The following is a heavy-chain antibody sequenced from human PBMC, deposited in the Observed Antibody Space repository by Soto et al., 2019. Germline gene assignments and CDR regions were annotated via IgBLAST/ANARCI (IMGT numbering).Heavy chain of an antibody. J-gene: IGHJ4*02. Sequence: QVQLQESGPGLVKPSQTLSLTCTVSGGSIRSGGYYWSWIRQSPGKGLEWIGYVYYSGSTYFNPSLKSRVTISVDTSKNQFSLKLSSVTAADTAVYYCARGVGNDYSDYYFDYWGQGTLVTVSS. D-gene: IGHD4-17*01. V-gene: IGHV4-31*03. CDR2: VYYSGST. CDR1: GGSIRSGGYY. CDR3: ARGVGNDYSDYYFDY.